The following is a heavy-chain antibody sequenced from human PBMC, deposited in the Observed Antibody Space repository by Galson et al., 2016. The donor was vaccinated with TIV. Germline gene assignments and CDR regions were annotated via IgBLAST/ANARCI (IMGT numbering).Heavy chain of an antibody. CDR1: GHSFTCDYY. CDR3: TREIAGTTVHS. CDR2: VYYTGGT. J-gene: IGHJ4*02. Sequence: SETLSLTCTVSGHSFTCDYYWGWIRQPPGKGLEWIGSVYYTGGTYYNPSLRSRVTVSLDTSNNQFFLKLSSVTAADTAVYYCTREIAGTTVHSWGQGALVTVSS. V-gene: IGHV4-38-2*02. D-gene: IGHD1-7*01.